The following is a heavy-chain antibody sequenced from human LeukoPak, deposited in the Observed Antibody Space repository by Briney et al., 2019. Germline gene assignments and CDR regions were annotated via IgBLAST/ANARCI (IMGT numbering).Heavy chain of an antibody. J-gene: IGHJ4*02. CDR3: VSPRGFSYGYFDY. V-gene: IGHV4-39*01. CDR1: GGSISSSSAY. Sequence: SETLSLTCTVSGGSISSSSAYWGWTRQPPGKGLEWIGSIYYSKNTYYNPSLKSRVTISADTSKNQFSLTLGSVSATDTAVYYCVSPRGFSYGYFDYWGQGTLVTVSS. D-gene: IGHD5-18*01. CDR2: IYYSKNT.